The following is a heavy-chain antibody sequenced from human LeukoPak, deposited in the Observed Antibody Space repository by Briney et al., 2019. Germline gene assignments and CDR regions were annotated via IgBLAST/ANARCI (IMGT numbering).Heavy chain of an antibody. CDR1: GGSVSSYY. D-gene: IGHD2-15*01. CDR3: ARGCSGGSCFAY. CDR2: LHYSGST. J-gene: IGHJ4*02. V-gene: IGHV4-59*02. Sequence: SETLSLTCTVSGGSVSSYYWNWIRQSPEKGLEWIGYLHYSGSTNYNPSLKSRVTISSDTSKNQLSLNLTSVTAADTAVYYCARGCSGGSCFAYWGQGALVTVSS.